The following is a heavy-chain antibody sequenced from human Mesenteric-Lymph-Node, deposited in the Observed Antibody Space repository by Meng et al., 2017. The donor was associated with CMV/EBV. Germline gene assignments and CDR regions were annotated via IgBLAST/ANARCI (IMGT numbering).Heavy chain of an antibody. CDR1: GGSFSGYY. V-gene: IGHV4-34*01. Sequence: QVQQQQWGAGLLKPSETLSLTGAVYGGSFSGYYWSWIRQPPGKGLEWIGEINHSGSTNYNPSLKSRVTISVDTSKNQFSLKLSSVTAADTAVYYCARHQRWLKSEGGFNYWGQGTLVTVSS. CDR3: ARHQRWLKSEGGFNY. J-gene: IGHJ4*02. D-gene: IGHD4-23*01. CDR2: INHSGST.